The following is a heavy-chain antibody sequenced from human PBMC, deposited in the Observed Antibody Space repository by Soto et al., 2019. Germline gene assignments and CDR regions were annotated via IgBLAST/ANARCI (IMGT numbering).Heavy chain of an antibody. CDR3: ARGDVIDI. V-gene: IGHV6-1*01. J-gene: IGHJ3*02. Sequence: PSQTLSLTCAISGDSVSSNSAAWHWVRQSPSRGLEWLGRTYYRSKWKTDYAVSVRGRITINPDTSNNQFSLQLNSVTPGDTAVYYCARGDVIDIWGRGTMVTVSS. CDR2: TYYRSKWKT. CDR1: GDSVSSNSAA.